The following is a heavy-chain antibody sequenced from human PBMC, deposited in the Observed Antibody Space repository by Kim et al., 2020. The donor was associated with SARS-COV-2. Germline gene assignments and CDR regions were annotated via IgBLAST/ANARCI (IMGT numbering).Heavy chain of an antibody. D-gene: IGHD2-21*01. V-gene: IGHV4-34*01. CDR1: GGSFSGYY. J-gene: IGHJ3*02. CDR3: ARGGVRHIVVVIARNAFDI. Sequence: SETLSLTCAVYGGSFSGYYWSWIRQPPGKGLEWIGEINHSGSTNYNPSLKSRVTISVDTSKNQFSLKLSSVTAADTAVYYCARGGVRHIVVVIARNAFDIWGQGTMVTVSS. CDR2: INHSGST.